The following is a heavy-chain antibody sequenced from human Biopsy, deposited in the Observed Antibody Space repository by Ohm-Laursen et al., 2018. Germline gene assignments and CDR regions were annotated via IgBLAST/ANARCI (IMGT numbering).Heavy chain of an antibody. V-gene: IGHV5-51*01. CDR1: GYSFGNFW. CDR3: ARSSAAGFYFYGMDI. D-gene: IGHD2-15*01. CDR2: IYPGDSDS. Sequence: ESLKISCKGSGYSFGNFWIGWVRQLPGKGLEWMGSIYPGDSDSKYSQSFQGQVTISVDASVSIAYLLWSSLKASDTAMYYCARSSAAGFYFYGMDIWGQGTMVTVSS. J-gene: IGHJ6*02.